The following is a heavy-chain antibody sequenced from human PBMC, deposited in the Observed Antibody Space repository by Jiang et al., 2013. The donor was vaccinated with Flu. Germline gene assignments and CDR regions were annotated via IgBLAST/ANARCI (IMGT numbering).Heavy chain of an antibody. V-gene: IGHV3-30*02. CDR2: IRYDGSYK. Sequence: QLVESGGGVVQPGGSLTLSCEASGFTFSSHGMHWVRQAPGKGLEWVAFIRYDGSYKYYPDSVKGRFTISRDNSKNTLYLRMNSLRGEDTAVYYCAKDRAVAGPPYNWFDAWGQGTLVSVSS. D-gene: IGHD6-19*01. CDR3: AKDRAVAGPPYNWFDA. CDR1: GFTFSSHG. J-gene: IGHJ5*02.